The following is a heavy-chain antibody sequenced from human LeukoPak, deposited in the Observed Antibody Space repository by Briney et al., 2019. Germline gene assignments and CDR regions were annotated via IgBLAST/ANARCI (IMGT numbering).Heavy chain of an antibody. D-gene: IGHD3-10*01. J-gene: IGHJ6*03. CDR3: ARVEEGYGSGRRGNFYYYYMDV. CDR2: IYHSGST. Sequence: SETLSLTCTVSRYSISSGYYWGWIRQPPGKGLEWIGSIYHSGSTYYNPSLKSRVTISVDTSKNQFSLKLSSVTAADTAVYYCARVEEGYGSGRRGNFYYYYMDVWGKGTTVTISS. CDR1: RYSISSGYY. V-gene: IGHV4-38-2*02.